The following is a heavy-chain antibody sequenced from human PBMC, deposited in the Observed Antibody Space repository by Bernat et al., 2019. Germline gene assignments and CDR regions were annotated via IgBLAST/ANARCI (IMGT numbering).Heavy chain of an antibody. D-gene: IGHD3-22*01. V-gene: IGHV3-33*01. Sequence: QVQLVESGGGVVQPGTSLTLSCATSGFTFTTYGIHWVRQAPGKGLEWVAVIWSDGNNKYYVDSVKGRFTISRDNSESTVYLQKNSLRAEDTAVYYCARDNDGSSHYDQFDYWGQGTLVTVSS. J-gene: IGHJ4*02. CDR2: IWSDGNNK. CDR1: GFTFTTYG. CDR3: ARDNDGSSHYDQFDY.